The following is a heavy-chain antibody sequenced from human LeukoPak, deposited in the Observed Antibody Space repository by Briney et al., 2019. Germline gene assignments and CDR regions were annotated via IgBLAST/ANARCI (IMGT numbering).Heavy chain of an antibody. J-gene: IGHJ5*02. Sequence: ASVKVSCKASGYTFTGYYMHWVRQAPGQGLEWMGWINPNSGGTNYAQKFQGRVTMTRDTSISTAYMELSRLRSDDTAVYYCARWDVVVPAATGFDPWGQGTLVTVSS. D-gene: IGHD2-2*01. V-gene: IGHV1-2*02. CDR3: ARWDVVVPAATGFDP. CDR1: GYTFTGYY. CDR2: INPNSGGT.